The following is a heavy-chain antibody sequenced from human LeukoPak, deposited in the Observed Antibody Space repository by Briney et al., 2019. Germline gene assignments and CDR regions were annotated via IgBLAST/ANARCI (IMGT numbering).Heavy chain of an antibody. CDR2: ISSSGSTI. CDR3: ARDRVGYYDILTGYYHRDDAFDI. V-gene: IGHV3-11*01. CDR1: GFTFSDYY. D-gene: IGHD3-9*01. J-gene: IGHJ3*02. Sequence: GGSLRLSCAASGFTFSDYYMSWIRQPPGKGLEWVSYISSSGSTIYYADSVKGRFTISRDNAKNSLYLQMNSLRAEDTAVYYCARDRVGYYDILTGYYHRDDAFDIWGQGTMVTVSS.